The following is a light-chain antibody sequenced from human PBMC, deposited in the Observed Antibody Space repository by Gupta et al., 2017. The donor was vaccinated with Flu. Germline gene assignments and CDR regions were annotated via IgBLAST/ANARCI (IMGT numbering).Light chain of an antibody. CDR3: QQENSCSGT. V-gene: IGKV1-5*03. CDR1: QSISSW. CDR2: KAS. J-gene: IGKJ1*01. Sequence: DIQMTQSPSTLSASVGDRVTITCRASQSISSWLAWYQQKLGKAPKVLIYKASSLQSGVPSRFSGSGSGTEFTLTISSLQPDDFATYYCQQENSCSGTFGQGTKVEIK.